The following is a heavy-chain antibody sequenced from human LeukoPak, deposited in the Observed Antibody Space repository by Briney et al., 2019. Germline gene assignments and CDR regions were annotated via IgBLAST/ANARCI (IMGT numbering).Heavy chain of an antibody. CDR1: GFTFSNYG. D-gene: IGHD6-13*01. V-gene: IGHV3-48*02. J-gene: IGHJ5*02. CDR3: ASGQLVLDNWFDP. CDR2: ISPTSTTI. Sequence: GGSLRLSCAASGFTFSNYGMNWVRQAPGKGLEWVSYISPTSTTIHYADSVKGRFTISRDNAKNSLYLQMNSLRDEDTAVYFFASGQLVLDNWFDPWGQGTLVTVSS.